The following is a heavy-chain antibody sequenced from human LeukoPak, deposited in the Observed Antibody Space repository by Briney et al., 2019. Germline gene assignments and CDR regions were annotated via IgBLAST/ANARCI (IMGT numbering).Heavy chain of an antibody. CDR1: GYTFTSYG. Sequence: ASVTVSCQASGYTFTSYGISWVRQAPGQGLAWMGWISAYNGNTNYAQKLQGGVTITTDTSTSTAYMEPRSLRSDDTGGYYGARGLAYYYGGSGYYFDYWGEGTLVTVPS. CDR2: ISAYNGNT. J-gene: IGHJ4*02. V-gene: IGHV1-18*01. D-gene: IGHD3-22*01. CDR3: ARGLAYYYGGSGYYFDY.